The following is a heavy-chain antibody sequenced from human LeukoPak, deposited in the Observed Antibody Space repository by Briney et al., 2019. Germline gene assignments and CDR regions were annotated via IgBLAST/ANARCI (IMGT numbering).Heavy chain of an antibody. CDR1: GGSVSSYY. CDR3: ARAGYSYGTGYYFDY. D-gene: IGHD5-18*01. Sequence: SETLSLTCTVSGGSVSSYYWSWIRLPPGKGLEWIGYIYYTGATYYNPSLKSRVTISLDTSKNQFSLKLSSVTAADAAVYYCARAGYSYGTGYYFDYWGQGALVTVSS. J-gene: IGHJ4*02. V-gene: IGHV4-59*02. CDR2: IYYTGAT.